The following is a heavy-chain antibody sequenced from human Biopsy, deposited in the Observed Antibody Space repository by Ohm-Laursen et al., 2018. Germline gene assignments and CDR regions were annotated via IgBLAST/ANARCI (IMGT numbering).Heavy chain of an antibody. CDR3: ARRPYGGTRYWYFDL. Sequence: PSDTLSLTCTVSGGSASSGGFYWSWIRQHPGKGLEWIGYIYYSGTTYYNPSLKSLVTISVDTSKNQFSLKLNSVTAADTAVYYCARRPYGGTRYWYFDLWGRGTLVTVSS. CDR2: IYYSGTT. D-gene: IGHD4-23*01. V-gene: IGHV4-31*01. CDR1: GGSASSGGFY. J-gene: IGHJ2*01.